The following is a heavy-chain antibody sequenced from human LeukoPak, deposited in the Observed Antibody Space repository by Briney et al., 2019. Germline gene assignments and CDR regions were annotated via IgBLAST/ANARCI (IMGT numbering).Heavy chain of an antibody. D-gene: IGHD3-10*01. CDR2: ISYDGSNK. CDR1: GFTFSSYG. CDR3: AKSYKRHYYGSGSHFDY. Sequence: GGSLRLACAASGFTFSSYGMHWVRQAPGKGLEGVTVISYDGSNKYYADSVKGRFTISRDNSKNTLYLQMNSLRAEDTAVYYCAKSYKRHYYGSGSHFDYWGQGTLVTVSS. V-gene: IGHV3-30*18. J-gene: IGHJ4*02.